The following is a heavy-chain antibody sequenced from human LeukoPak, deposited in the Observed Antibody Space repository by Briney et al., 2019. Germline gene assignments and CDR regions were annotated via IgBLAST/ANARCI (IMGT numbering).Heavy chain of an antibody. V-gene: IGHV3-64D*06. CDR2: TSTNGGTT. CDR3: VKDFSQIYDVLTGYYPFDY. Sequence: GGSLRLSCSASGFTFSSYAMHWVRQAPGKGLEYVSGTSTNGGTTYYADSVKGRFTISRDNSKNTLYLQMSSLRAEDTAVFYCVKDFSQIYDVLTGYYPFDYGGQGTPVTVSS. D-gene: IGHD3-9*01. CDR1: GFTFSSYA. J-gene: IGHJ4*02.